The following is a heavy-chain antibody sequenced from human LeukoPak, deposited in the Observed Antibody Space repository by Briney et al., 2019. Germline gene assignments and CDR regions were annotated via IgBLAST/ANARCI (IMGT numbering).Heavy chain of an antibody. V-gene: IGHV3-30*04. Sequence: PGGSLRLSCAASGFTFSSYAMHWVRQAPGKGLEWVAVISYDGGNKYYADSVKGRFTISRDNSKNTLYLQMNSLRAEDTAVYYCARDGYYYGSGSYYPDYWGQGTLVTVSS. CDR2: ISYDGGNK. CDR3: ARDGYYYGSGSYYPDY. CDR1: GFTFSSYA. D-gene: IGHD3-10*01. J-gene: IGHJ4*02.